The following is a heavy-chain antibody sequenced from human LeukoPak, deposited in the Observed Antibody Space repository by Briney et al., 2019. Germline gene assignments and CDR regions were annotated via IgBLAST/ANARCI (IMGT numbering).Heavy chain of an antibody. CDR3: ARGRYLSRVRDCSSTSCYYSYYYYYMDV. D-gene: IGHD2-2*01. V-gene: IGHV1-69*05. J-gene: IGHJ6*03. CDR1: GGTFSSYA. Sequence: SVTVSFKASGGTFSSYAISWVRQAPGQGLEWMGGIIPIFGTANYAQKFQGRVTITTDESTSTAYMELSSLRSEDTAVYYCARGRYLSRVRDCSSTSCYYSYYYYYMDVWGKGTTVTVSS. CDR2: IIPIFGTA.